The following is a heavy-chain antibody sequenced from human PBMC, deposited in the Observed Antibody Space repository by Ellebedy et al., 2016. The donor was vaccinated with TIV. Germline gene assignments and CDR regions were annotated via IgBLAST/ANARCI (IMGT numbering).Heavy chain of an antibody. V-gene: IGHV3-23*01. CDR1: GFNLNNYA. Sequence: LSLTCAASGFNLNNYAMTWIRQAAGEGLEWVSAITGDTGTTYYADSVKGRFTIFRDNSRNTLYLQMNSLRVEDTALYYCVKGASSGSWVTMEYWGQGALVTVSS. CDR3: VKGASSGSWVTMEY. J-gene: IGHJ4*02. D-gene: IGHD6-13*01. CDR2: ITGDTGTT.